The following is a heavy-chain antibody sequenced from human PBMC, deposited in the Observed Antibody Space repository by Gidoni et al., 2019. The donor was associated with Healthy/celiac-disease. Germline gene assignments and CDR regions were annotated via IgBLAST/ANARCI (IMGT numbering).Heavy chain of an antibody. D-gene: IGHD2-21*01. V-gene: IGHV3-48*03. Sequence: EVQLVESGGGLVQPGGSLRLSCAASGFTFSSYEMNWVRQAPGKGLEWVSYISSSGSTIYYADSVKGGFTISRDKAKNSLYLQMNSLRAEDTAVYYCARGWTRPYNNWFDPWGQGTLVTVSS. J-gene: IGHJ5*02. CDR3: ARGWTRPYNNWFDP. CDR1: GFTFSSYE. CDR2: ISSSGSTI.